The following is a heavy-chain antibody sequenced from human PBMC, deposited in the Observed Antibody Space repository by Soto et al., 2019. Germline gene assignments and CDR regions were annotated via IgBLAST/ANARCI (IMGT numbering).Heavy chain of an antibody. Sequence: GESLKISCKGSGYSFTSYWIGWVRQMPGKGLEWMGIIYPGDSDTRYSPSFQGQVTISADKSISTAYLQWSGLKASDTAMYYCADGNAFMITFGGAIPAERAFDIWGQGTMVTVSS. D-gene: IGHD3-16*01. V-gene: IGHV5-51*01. CDR2: IYPGDSDT. CDR3: ADGNAFMITFGGAIPAERAFDI. J-gene: IGHJ3*02. CDR1: GYSFTSYW.